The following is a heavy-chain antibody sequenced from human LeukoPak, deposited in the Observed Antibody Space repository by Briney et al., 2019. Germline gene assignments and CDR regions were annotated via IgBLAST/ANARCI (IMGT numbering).Heavy chain of an antibody. D-gene: IGHD3-22*01. Sequence: ASVKVSCKASGYTFTAYFMHWVRQAPGQGLEWMGWINPNSGGTNYAQKFQGRVTMTRDTSISTAYMELSRLRSDDTAVYYCARERDYYDSSGYPKDDAFDIWGQGTMVTVSS. J-gene: IGHJ3*02. CDR3: ARERDYYDSSGYPKDDAFDI. CDR1: GYTFTAYF. CDR2: INPNSGGT. V-gene: IGHV1-2*02.